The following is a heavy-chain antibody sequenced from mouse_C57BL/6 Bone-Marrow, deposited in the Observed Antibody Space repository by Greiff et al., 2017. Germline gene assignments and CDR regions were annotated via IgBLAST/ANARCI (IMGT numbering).Heavy chain of an antibody. J-gene: IGHJ2*01. V-gene: IGHV6-6*01. CDR3: TRKLRPYFDY. Sequence: EVKLVESGGGLVQPGGSMKLSCAASGFTFSDAWMDWVRQSPEKGLEWVAEIRNKANNHATYYADSVKGRFTISRDDSKSSVYLQMNSLRAEDTGIYYCTRKLRPYFDYWGQGTTLTVSS. D-gene: IGHD3-2*02. CDR2: IRNKANNHAT. CDR1: GFTFSDAW.